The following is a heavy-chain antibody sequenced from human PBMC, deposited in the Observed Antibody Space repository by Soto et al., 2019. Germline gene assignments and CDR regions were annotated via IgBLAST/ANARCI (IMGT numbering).Heavy chain of an antibody. D-gene: IGHD6-19*01. CDR1: GGTFSNYA. Sequence: VQLVQSGAEVKKPGSSVKVSCKASGGTFSNYAFSWVRQAPGQGLEWLGGILPIFGRPAYAQKFRYRGTIPADESTSSAHVGRSSLRSEDTAVYYGAIWLKEAGIGGNSYYGMDVWGQGTTVTVSS. V-gene: IGHV1-69*12. CDR2: ILPIFGRP. CDR3: AIWLKEAGIGGNSYYGMDV. J-gene: IGHJ6*02.